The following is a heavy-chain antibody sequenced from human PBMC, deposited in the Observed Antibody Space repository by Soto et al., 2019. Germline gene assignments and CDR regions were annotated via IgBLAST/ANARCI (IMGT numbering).Heavy chain of an antibody. D-gene: IGHD3-10*01. CDR1: GGSISSNSYY. J-gene: IGHJ5*02. CDR3: ARYGSGSSVWFDP. Sequence: SETLSLTCTVSGGSISSNSYYWGWIRQPPGKGPEWIGTLYYSGSTYYNPSLKSRATIFVDTSENQFSLKLTSVTAADTAVYYCARYGSGSSVWFDPWGQGTLVTVSS. V-gene: IGHV4-39*01. CDR2: LYYSGST.